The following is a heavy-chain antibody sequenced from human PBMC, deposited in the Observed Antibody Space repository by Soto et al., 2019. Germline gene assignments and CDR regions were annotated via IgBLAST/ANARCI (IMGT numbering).Heavy chain of an antibody. CDR2: IIPIFGTA. CDR1: GGTVSSYA. D-gene: IGHD3-3*01. V-gene: IGHV1-69*01. Sequence: QVQLVQSGAEVKKPGSSVKVSCKASGGTVSSYAISWVRQAPGQGLEWVGGIIPIFGTANYAQKFQGRVTITADESTSTAYIELSSLRSEDTAVYYCARRGSYDFWSGGFDYWGQGTLVTVSS. CDR3: ARRGSYDFWSGGFDY. J-gene: IGHJ4*02.